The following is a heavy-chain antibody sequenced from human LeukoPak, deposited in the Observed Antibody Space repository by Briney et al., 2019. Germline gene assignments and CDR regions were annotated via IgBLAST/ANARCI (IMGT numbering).Heavy chain of an antibody. Sequence: ASVKVSCKASGYTFTSYGISWVRQAPGQGLEWMGWISAYNGSTNYAQKLQGRVTMTTDTSTSTAYMELRSLRSDDTAVYYCARVGYYDSSGYCDYWGQGTLVTVSS. CDR3: ARVGYYDSSGYCDY. J-gene: IGHJ4*02. CDR2: ISAYNGST. V-gene: IGHV1-18*01. CDR1: GYTFTSYG. D-gene: IGHD3-22*01.